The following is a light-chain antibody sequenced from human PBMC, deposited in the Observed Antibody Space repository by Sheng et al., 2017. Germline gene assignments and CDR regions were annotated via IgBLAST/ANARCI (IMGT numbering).Light chain of an antibody. CDR2: AAS. V-gene: IGKV3-15*01. J-gene: IGKJ4*01. Sequence: EIVMTQSPGTLSVSPGERATLSCRASQSVSTNLAWYQQKPGQAPSLLIYAASTRATGVPARFSGSGSGTAFTLTINSLQSEDFAVYYCQQYDKWPLPFGGGTKVEIK. CDR1: QSVSTN. CDR3: QQYDKWPLP.